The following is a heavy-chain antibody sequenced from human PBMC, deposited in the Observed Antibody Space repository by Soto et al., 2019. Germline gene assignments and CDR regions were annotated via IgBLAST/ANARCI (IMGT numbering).Heavy chain of an antibody. V-gene: IGHV1-18*01. CDR3: ARVDITIFGVVIIGGDY. J-gene: IGHJ4*02. D-gene: IGHD3-3*01. Sequence: ASVKVSCKASGYTFTSDGISWVRQAPGQGLEWMGWISAYNGNTNYPQKLQGRVTMTTDTSTSTAHMELRSLRSDDTAVYYCARVDITIFGVVIIGGDYWGQGTLVTVSS. CDR1: GYTFTSDG. CDR2: ISAYNGNT.